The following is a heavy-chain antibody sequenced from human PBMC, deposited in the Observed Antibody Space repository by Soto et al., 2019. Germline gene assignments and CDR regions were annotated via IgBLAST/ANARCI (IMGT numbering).Heavy chain of an antibody. J-gene: IGHJ4*02. CDR1: GYSIRSGYF. Sequence: SETLSLTCAVSGYSIRSGYFWGWIRQPPGKGLEWIGSMYHSGSTNYNPSLKSRVTISVDKSKNQFSLKLSSVTAADTAVYYCATVTSGNLDYWGQGTLVTVS. CDR2: MYHSGST. CDR3: ATVTSGNLDY. V-gene: IGHV4-38-2*01. D-gene: IGHD4-17*01.